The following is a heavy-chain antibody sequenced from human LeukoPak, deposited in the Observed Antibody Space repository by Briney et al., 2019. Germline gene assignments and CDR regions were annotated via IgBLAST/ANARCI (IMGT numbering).Heavy chain of an antibody. CDR2: ISSSSSYI. J-gene: IGHJ4*02. V-gene: IGHV3-21*01. Sequence: GGSLRLSCAASGFTFTSYSMTWVRQAPGKGLEWVSSISSSSSYIYYADSVKGRFTISRDNAKNSLYLQMNSLRAEDTAVYYCARAGLDCSSTSCYEAFDYWGQGTLVTVSS. CDR3: ARAGLDCSSTSCYEAFDY. D-gene: IGHD2-2*01. CDR1: GFTFTSYS.